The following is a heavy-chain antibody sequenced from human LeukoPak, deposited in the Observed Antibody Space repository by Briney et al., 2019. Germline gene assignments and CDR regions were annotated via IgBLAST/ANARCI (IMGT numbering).Heavy chain of an antibody. CDR3: ASRPKNWNYWNYYMDV. Sequence: ASVKVSCKASGYTFTSYGISWVRQAPGQGLEWMGWISAYNGNTNYAQKLQGRVTMTTDTSTSTAYMELSRLRSDDTAVYYCASRPKNWNYWNYYMDVWGKGTTVTVSS. D-gene: IGHD1-7*01. CDR1: GYTFTSYG. CDR2: ISAYNGNT. J-gene: IGHJ6*03. V-gene: IGHV1-18*01.